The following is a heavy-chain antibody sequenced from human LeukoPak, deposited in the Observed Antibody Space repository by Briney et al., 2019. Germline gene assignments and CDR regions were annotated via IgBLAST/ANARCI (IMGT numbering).Heavy chain of an antibody. CDR1: GFTFSSYE. V-gene: IGHV3-48*03. J-gene: IGHJ3*02. D-gene: IGHD5-12*01. CDR2: ISSSGSTI. CDR3: ARISGRGAFDI. Sequence: GGSLRLSCAASGFTFSSYEMNWVRQAPGKGLEWVSYISSSGSTIYYVDSVKGRFTISRDNAKNSLYLQMNSLRAEDTAVYYCARISGRGAFDIWGQGTMVTVSS.